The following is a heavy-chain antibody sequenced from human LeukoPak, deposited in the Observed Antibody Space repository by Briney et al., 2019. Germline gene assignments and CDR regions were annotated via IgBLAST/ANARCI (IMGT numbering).Heavy chain of an antibody. CDR2: IYYSGST. J-gene: IGHJ4*02. CDR1: GGSIGSYY. D-gene: IGHD1-26*01. V-gene: IGHV4-59*01. CDR3: ARDSGNYYFDH. Sequence: SETLSLTCTVSGGSIGSYYWSWIRQPPGKGLEWLGYIYYSGSTNYNPSLKSRVTFSVDTSRNQFSLQLTSVTAADSAVYYCARDSGNYYFDHWGQGTLVTVSS.